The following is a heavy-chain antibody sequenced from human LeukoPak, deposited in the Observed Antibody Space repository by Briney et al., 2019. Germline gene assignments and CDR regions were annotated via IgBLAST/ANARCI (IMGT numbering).Heavy chain of an antibody. J-gene: IGHJ3*02. CDR2: INHSGST. CDR1: GGSFSGYY. Sequence: SETLSLTCAVYGGSFSGYYWSWIRQPPGKGLEWIGEINHSGSTNYNPSLKNRVTISVDTSKNQFSLKLSSVTAADTAVYYRARVVQGFDDFEIWGQGTMVTVSS. CDR3: ARVVQGFDDFEI. D-gene: IGHD2-2*01. V-gene: IGHV4-34*01.